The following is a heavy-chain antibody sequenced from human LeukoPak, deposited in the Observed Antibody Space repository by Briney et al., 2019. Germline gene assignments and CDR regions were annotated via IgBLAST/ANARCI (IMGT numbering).Heavy chain of an antibody. CDR3: ARLEVRGVIGP. Sequence: PGGSLRLSCVASGFTVSTNYMNWVRQAPGKGLEWISIIYSSGTTYYADSVKGRFTVSRVKSKNTLYLQMDSLRAEDTAVYYCARLEVRGVIGPWGQGTLVTVSS. J-gene: IGHJ5*02. D-gene: IGHD3-10*01. CDR2: IYSSGTT. V-gene: IGHV3-53*01. CDR1: GFTVSTNY.